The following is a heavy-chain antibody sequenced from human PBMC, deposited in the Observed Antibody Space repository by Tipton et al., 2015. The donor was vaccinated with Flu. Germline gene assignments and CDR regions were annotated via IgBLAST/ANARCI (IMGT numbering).Heavy chain of an antibody. CDR2: VYYSGST. V-gene: IGHV4-39*01. D-gene: IGHD3-10*02. J-gene: IGHJ4*02. CDR3: ARLSFYDVDLKNFYFDY. Sequence: GLVKPSETLSLTCAVSGDSIDKSGYYWGWVRQPPGKGLEWVGSVYYSGSTYYNPSLKSRVTMSVDTSKNQMSLKLSSVTAADTAIFYCARLSFYDVDLKNFYFDYWGQGTLVTVSS. CDR1: GDSIDKSGYY.